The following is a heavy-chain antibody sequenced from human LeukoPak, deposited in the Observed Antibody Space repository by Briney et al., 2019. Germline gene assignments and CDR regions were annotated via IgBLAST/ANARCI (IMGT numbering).Heavy chain of an antibody. CDR3: AKESLGLERRLTGDY. J-gene: IGHJ4*02. D-gene: IGHD1-1*01. CDR2: ISGSGGST. V-gene: IGHV3-23*01. Sequence: GGSLRLSCAASGFTFSSYAMSWVRQAPGKGLEWVSAISGSGGSTYYADSVKGRFTISRDNSKNTLYLQMDSLRAEDTAVYYCAKESLGLERRLTGDYWGQGTLVTVSS. CDR1: GFTFSSYA.